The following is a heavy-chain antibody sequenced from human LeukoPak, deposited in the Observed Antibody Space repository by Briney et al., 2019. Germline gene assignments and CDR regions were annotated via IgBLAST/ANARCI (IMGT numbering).Heavy chain of an antibody. V-gene: IGHV4-39*01. CDR2: IYYSGST. CDR3: ARRPYQLLWLSWFDP. J-gene: IGHJ5*02. D-gene: IGHD2-2*01. CDR1: GGSSSSSRYY. Sequence: SETLSLTCTVSGGSSSSSRYYWGWIRQPPGKGLEWIGSIYYSGSTYYNPSLKSRVTISVDTSKNQFSLKLSSVTATDTAVYYCARRPYQLLWLSWFDPWGQGTLVTVSS.